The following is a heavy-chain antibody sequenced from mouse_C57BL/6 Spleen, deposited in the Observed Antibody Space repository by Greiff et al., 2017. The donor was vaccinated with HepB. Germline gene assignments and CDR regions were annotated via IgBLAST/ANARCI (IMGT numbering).Heavy chain of an antibody. J-gene: IGHJ3*01. CDR2: IYPGDGDT. D-gene: IGHD2-3*01. CDR1: GYAFSSSW. V-gene: IGHV1-82*01. CDR3: ARSGDGYYEFAY. Sequence: QVQLQQSGPELVKPGASVKISCKASGYAFSSSWMNWVKQRPGKGLEWIRRIYPGDGDTNYNGKFKGKATLTADKSSSTAYMQLSSLTSEDSAVYFCARSGDGYYEFAYWGQGTLVTVSA.